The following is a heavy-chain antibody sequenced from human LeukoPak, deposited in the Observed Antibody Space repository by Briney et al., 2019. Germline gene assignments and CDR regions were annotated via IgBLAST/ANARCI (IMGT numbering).Heavy chain of an antibody. D-gene: IGHD3-22*01. CDR1: GGPISNHY. CDR3: ARDIYDSSGLDAFDI. Sequence: NPSETLSLTCTVSGGPISNHYWSWIRQPAGKELEWIGRIYNSGSTNYNPSLKSRVTMSVDTSKNQFSLKLSSVTAADTAVYYCARDIYDSSGLDAFDIWGQGAMVTVSS. CDR2: IYNSGST. V-gene: IGHV4-4*07. J-gene: IGHJ3*02.